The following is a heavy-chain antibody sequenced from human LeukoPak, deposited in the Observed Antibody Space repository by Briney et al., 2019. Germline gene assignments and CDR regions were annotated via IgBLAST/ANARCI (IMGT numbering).Heavy chain of an antibody. J-gene: IGHJ4*02. Sequence: SETLSLTCTVSGDSVTSGYFYWSWIRQPPGKRLERIAYIYLTGSTNYSPSLKSRVTISVDTSKNQFSLKLSSVTAADTAVYYCARASRVGIVGATTYYFDYWGQGTLVTVSS. CDR2: IYLTGST. CDR3: ARASRVGIVGATTYYFDY. CDR1: GDSVTSGYFY. D-gene: IGHD1-26*01. V-gene: IGHV4-61*01.